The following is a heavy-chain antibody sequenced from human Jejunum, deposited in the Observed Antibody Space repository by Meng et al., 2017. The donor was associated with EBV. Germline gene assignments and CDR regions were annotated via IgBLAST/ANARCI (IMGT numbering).Heavy chain of an antibody. V-gene: IGHV7-4-1*02. D-gene: IGHD5-18*01. CDR2: INSETGSP. J-gene: IGHJ4*02. Sequence: VQRVQSWCYVKTPGAQGKFSSKAVCSSSINNGLRWWRRTPGQGLEWLGWINSETGSPTNAQGFTGRFVFSLDSSVSTAYLQINNVNAEDTDVYYCARKRWSPNHYFDYWGLGTLVTVSS. CDR3: ARKRWSPNHYFDY. CDR1: CSSSINNG.